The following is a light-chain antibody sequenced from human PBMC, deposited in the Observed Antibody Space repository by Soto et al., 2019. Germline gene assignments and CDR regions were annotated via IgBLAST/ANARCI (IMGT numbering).Light chain of an antibody. CDR1: QSVSSSY. CDR2: GAS. Sequence: EIVLTQSPGTLSLSPGERATLSCRASQSVSSSYLAWYQQKPGRAPMLLIYGASSRANGIPDRFSGSGSGTDFTLTISRLKPDDFAVYYCQQYCSSPPITFGQGTRLEL. J-gene: IGKJ5*01. CDR3: QQYCSSPPIT. V-gene: IGKV3-20*01.